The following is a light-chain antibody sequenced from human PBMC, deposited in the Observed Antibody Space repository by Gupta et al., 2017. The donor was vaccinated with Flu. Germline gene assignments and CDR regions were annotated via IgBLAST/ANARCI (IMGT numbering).Light chain of an antibody. CDR2: STN. CDR3: VLYMGSGIWV. Sequence: TVTITCGLSSGSISTSYYPSWYQQTPGPAPRTLIYSTNTRSSGVPDRFSGSILGKKAAPTITGAQADDESDYYCVLYMGSGIWVFGGGTKLTVL. CDR1: SGSISTSYY. V-gene: IGLV8-61*01. J-gene: IGLJ3*02.